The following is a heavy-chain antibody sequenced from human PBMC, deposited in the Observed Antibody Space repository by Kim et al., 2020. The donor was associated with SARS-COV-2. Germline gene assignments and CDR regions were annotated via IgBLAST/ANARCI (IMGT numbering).Heavy chain of an antibody. D-gene: IGHD3-10*01. Sequence: ETDRFTISRDNPENTLYLQMNSLRPEDTAVYYCAKAVVRGVNYYYYGMDVWGQGTTVAVSS. J-gene: IGHJ6*01. CDR3: AKAVVRGVNYYYYGMDV. V-gene: IGHV3-30*02.